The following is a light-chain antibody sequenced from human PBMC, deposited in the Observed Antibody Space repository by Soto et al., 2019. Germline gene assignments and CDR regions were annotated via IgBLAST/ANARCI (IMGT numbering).Light chain of an antibody. Sequence: DIQMTQCQYPLSASLGDRVTITCQASQDIDNFLNWYQHKPGAAPKLLIYDASTLAPGVPSRFSGTESGTDFTFTISSLQPEDIATYYCQQYHNLPITFGPGTRLEIK. CDR3: QQYHNLPIT. CDR2: DAS. J-gene: IGKJ5*01. V-gene: IGKV1-33*01. CDR1: QDIDNF.